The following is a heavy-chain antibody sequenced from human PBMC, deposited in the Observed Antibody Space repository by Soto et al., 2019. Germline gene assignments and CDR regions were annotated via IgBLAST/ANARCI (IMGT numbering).Heavy chain of an antibody. D-gene: IGHD1-26*01. CDR2: IHYIGRT. CDR1: NGSISGFY. CDR3: VRVGVGIGNHFDS. V-gene: IGHV4-59*12. J-gene: IGHJ4*02. Sequence: SETLSLTCSVSNGSISGFYWPWIRQPPGKILEWIGYIHYIGRTDYNPSLTSRATMSVDTSKNQFSLNLKSITAADTAVYYCVRVGVGIGNHFDSWGRGTLVTVSS.